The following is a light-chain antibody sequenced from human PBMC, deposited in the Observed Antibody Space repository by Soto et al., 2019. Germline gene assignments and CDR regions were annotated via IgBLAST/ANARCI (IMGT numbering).Light chain of an antibody. J-gene: IGLJ1*01. Sequence: QSVLTQPASVSGSPGQSITISCTGTSSDVGGYNYVSWYQQHPGKAPKLMIYEVSNRPSGVSNRFSGSKSGNTASLTISGLQADDEADYYCSSYTSSSTLFFGNGTKLTVL. V-gene: IGLV2-14*01. CDR1: SSDVGGYNY. CDR2: EVS. CDR3: SSYTSSSTLF.